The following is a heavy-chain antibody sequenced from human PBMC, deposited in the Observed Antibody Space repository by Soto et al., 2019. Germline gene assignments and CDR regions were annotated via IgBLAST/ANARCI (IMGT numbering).Heavy chain of an antibody. D-gene: IGHD4-17*01. CDR2: INPIFGTA. Sequence: SVKVSCKASGGTFSSYAISWVRQAPGQGLEWMGGINPIFGTANYAQKFQGRVTITADESTSTAYMELSSLRSEDTAVYYCATTVVTTAYYYYYGMDVWGQGTTVTVSS. CDR1: GGTFSSYA. V-gene: IGHV1-69*13. CDR3: ATTVVTTAYYYYYGMDV. J-gene: IGHJ6*02.